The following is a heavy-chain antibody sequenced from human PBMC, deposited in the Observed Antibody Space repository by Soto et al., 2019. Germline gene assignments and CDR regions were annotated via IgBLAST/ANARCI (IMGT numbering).Heavy chain of an antibody. CDR3: AREPVDTPMVTYYYSCGMDV. V-gene: IGHV3-11*01. Sequence: QVQLVESGGGLVKPGGSLRLSCAASGFTFSDYYMTWIRQAPGKGLEWVSYISTSGSTIYYADSVKGRFTISRDNAKNALYLQRNGLRAEDTAVYYCAREPVDTPMVTYYYSCGMDVWGQGTTVTVSS. D-gene: IGHD5-18*01. CDR2: ISTSGSTI. J-gene: IGHJ6*02. CDR1: GFTFSDYY.